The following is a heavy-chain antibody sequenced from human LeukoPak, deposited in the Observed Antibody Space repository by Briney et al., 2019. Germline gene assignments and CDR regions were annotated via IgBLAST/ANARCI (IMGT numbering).Heavy chain of an antibody. CDR1: GGSFSGYY. Sequence: SETLSLTCAVYGGSFSGYYWGWIRQPPGKGLEWIGSIYYSGSTYYNPSLKSRVTISVDTSKNQFSLKLSSVTAADTAVYYCARLGVVVPAAIPRGWFDPWGQGTLVTVSS. V-gene: IGHV4-39*01. CDR2: IYYSGST. D-gene: IGHD2-2*01. J-gene: IGHJ5*02. CDR3: ARLGVVVPAAIPRGWFDP.